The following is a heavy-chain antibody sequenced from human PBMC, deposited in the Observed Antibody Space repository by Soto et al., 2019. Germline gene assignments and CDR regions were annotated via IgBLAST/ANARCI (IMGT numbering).Heavy chain of an antibody. CDR1: GYTFTSYG. Sequence: ASVKVSCKASGYTFTSYGISWVRQAPGQGLEWMGWISAYNGNTNYAQKLQGRVTMTTDTSTSTAYMELRSLRSDDTAVYYCARDRSHIIVVVADAFDIWGQGTMVTVSS. CDR3: ARDRSHIIVVVADAFDI. D-gene: IGHD3-22*01. J-gene: IGHJ3*02. CDR2: ISAYNGNT. V-gene: IGHV1-18*04.